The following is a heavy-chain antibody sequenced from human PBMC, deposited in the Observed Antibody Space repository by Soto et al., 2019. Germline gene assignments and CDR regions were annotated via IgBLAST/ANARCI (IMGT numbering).Heavy chain of an antibody. V-gene: IGHV1-8*02. D-gene: IGHD1-1*01. CDR2: MSPDSGNT. J-gene: IGHJ4*02. Sequence: QVQVVQSRAEVKKPGASVRVSCKTSGYTFTDYDINWVRQAAGQGLEYMGWMSPDSGNTGYSQQLQGRVTMTSNTSTSTAYMELSSLTSEDTAVYYCEVTTGYWGQGTMVTVSS. CDR3: EVTTGY. CDR1: GYTFTDYD.